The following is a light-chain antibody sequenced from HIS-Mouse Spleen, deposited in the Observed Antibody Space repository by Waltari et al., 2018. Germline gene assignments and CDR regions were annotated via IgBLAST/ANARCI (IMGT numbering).Light chain of an antibody. CDR3: YSTDSSGNHRV. Sequence: YELTQPPSVSVSPGQTSRITCSGDALPKTYAYWYQQKLGQAPVLVIYEDSKPPSGIPEGFSGSSSGTMATLTISGAQVEDEADYYCYSTDSSGNHRVFGGGTKLTVL. V-gene: IGLV3-10*01. J-gene: IGLJ2*01. CDR1: ALPKTY. CDR2: EDS.